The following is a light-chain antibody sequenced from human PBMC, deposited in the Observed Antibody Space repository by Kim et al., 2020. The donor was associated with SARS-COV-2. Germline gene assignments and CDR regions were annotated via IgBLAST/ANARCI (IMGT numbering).Light chain of an antibody. V-gene: IGLV3-1*01. Sequence: SYELTQPPSVSVSPGQTASITCSGDKLGDKYACWYQQKPGQSPVLVIYQDTKRPSGIPERFSGSNSGNTATLTISGTQAMDEADYYCQAWDSRFVFGGGTKLTVL. CDR2: QDT. CDR1: KLGDKY. CDR3: QAWDSRFV. J-gene: IGLJ2*01.